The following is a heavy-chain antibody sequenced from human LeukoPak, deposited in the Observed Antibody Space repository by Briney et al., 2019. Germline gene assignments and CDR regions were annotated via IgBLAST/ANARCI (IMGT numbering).Heavy chain of an antibody. D-gene: IGHD4-17*01. Sequence: WRAPRVPRSTAGFSFSTNSLDWGPHGPGEGVVGGAGISYDGSNKYYADSVKGRFTISRDKSKNTLYLQMNSLRAEDTAVYYCAREEPRYGDSYSPNAFDTWGQGTMVTVSS. CDR1: GFSFSTNS. V-gene: IGHV3-30-3*01. CDR3: AREEPRYGDSYSPNAFDT. CDR2: ISYDGSNK. J-gene: IGHJ3*02.